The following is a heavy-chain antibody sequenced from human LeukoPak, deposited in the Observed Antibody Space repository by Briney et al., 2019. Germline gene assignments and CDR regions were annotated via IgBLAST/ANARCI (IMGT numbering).Heavy chain of an antibody. CDR3: ARLTVDGPHYDFWSGFSYYYYYYMDV. Sequence: SQTLSLTRTVSGGSISSGSYYWSWIRQPAGKGLEWIGRIYTSGSTNYNPSLKSRVTISVDTSKNQFSLKLSSVTAADTAVYYCARLTVDGPHYDFWSGFSYYYYYYMDVWGKGTTVTVSS. J-gene: IGHJ6*03. CDR1: GGSISSGSYY. CDR2: IYTSGST. V-gene: IGHV4-61*02. D-gene: IGHD3-3*01.